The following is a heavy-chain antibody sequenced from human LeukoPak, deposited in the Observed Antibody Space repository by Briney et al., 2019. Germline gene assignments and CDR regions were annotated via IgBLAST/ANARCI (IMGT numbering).Heavy chain of an antibody. CDR1: GGSLSSGDYY. Sequence: PSETLSLTCTVSGGSLSSGDYYWSWIRQPPGKGLEWIVYIYYSGNTYYNPSLKSRVTMSVDTSKNQFSLKLNSVTAADTAVYYCARYYYDSSGYSTADTDYWGQGTLVTVSS. J-gene: IGHJ4*02. CDR3: ARYYYDSSGYSTADTDY. V-gene: IGHV4-30-4*08. D-gene: IGHD3-22*01. CDR2: IYYSGNT.